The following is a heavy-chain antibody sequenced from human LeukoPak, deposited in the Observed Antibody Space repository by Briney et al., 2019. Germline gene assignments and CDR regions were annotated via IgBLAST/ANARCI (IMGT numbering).Heavy chain of an antibody. D-gene: IGHD6-13*01. CDR1: GYTFTSYD. J-gene: IGHJ3*02. CDR2: IIPIFGTA. CDR3: ARVGYGGGAFDI. Sequence: SVKVSCKASGYTFTSYDISWVRQAPGQGLEWMGGIIPIFGTANYAQKFQGRVTITTDESTSTAYMELSSLRSEDTAVYYCARVGYGGGAFDIWGQGTMVTVSS. V-gene: IGHV1-69*05.